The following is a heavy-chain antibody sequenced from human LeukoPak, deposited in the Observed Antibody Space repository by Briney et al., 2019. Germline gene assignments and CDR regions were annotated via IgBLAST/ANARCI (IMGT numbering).Heavy chain of an antibody. V-gene: IGHV4-61*08. CDR1: GGSISSGGYY. Sequence: PSQTLSLTCTVSGGSISSGGYYWSWIRQPPGKGLEWIGYIYYSGTTNYNPSLKSRVTISVDTSKNQFSLKLSSVTAADTAVYYCARHWRPRNWFDPWGQGTLVTVSS. CDR3: ARHWRPRNWFDP. J-gene: IGHJ5*02. CDR2: IYYSGTT.